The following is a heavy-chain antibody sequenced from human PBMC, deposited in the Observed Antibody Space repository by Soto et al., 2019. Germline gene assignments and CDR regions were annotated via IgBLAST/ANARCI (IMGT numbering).Heavy chain of an antibody. D-gene: IGHD6-19*01. CDR2: ISFDGSNK. Sequence: PGGSLRLSCAASGFTSSTYAMHWVRLAPGKGPEWVAVISFDGSNKYEDSVKGRFTISRDNSKNTLYLQMNSLIVEDTAVYYCVRDSVYNSGWYGYYFDYWGQGT. J-gene: IGHJ4*02. CDR3: VRDSVYNSGWYGYYFDY. CDR1: GFTSSTYA. V-gene: IGHV3-30-3*01.